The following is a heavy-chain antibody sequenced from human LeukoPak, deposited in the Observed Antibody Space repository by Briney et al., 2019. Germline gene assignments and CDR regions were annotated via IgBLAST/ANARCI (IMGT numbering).Heavy chain of an antibody. CDR2: ISSSSSYI. CDR1: GFTFSSYS. J-gene: IGHJ6*03. CDR3: AGDGTLPHCSSTSCYPYYYMDV. Sequence: GGSLRLSCAASGFTFSSYSMNWVRQAPGKGLEWVSSISSSSSYIYYADSVKGRFTISRDNAKNSLYLQMNSLRAEDTAVYYCAGDGTLPHCSSTSCYPYYYMDVWGKGTTVTVSS. D-gene: IGHD2-2*01. V-gene: IGHV3-21*01.